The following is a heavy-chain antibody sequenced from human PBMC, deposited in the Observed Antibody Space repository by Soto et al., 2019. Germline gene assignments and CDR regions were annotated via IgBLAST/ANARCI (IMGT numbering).Heavy chain of an antibody. J-gene: IGHJ5*02. D-gene: IGHD3-10*01. V-gene: IGHV3-30-3*01. Sequence: GGSLRLSCAASGFTFSSYAMHWVRQAPGKGLEWVAVISYDGSNKYYADSVKGRFTISRDNSKNTLYLQMNSLRAEDTAVYYCATRITMVRGVIQMGLNWFDPWGQGTLVTVSS. CDR3: ATRITMVRGVIQMGLNWFDP. CDR2: ISYDGSNK. CDR1: GFTFSSYA.